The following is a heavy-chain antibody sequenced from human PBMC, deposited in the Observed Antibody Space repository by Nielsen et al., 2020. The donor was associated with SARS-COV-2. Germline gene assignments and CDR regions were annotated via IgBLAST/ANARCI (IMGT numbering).Heavy chain of an antibody. CDR1: GGSISSYY. D-gene: IGHD2/OR15-2a*01. CDR3: ARLFRWFDP. CDR2: IYYSGST. V-gene: IGHV4-59*13. J-gene: IGHJ5*02. Sequence: SETLSLTCTVSGGSISSYYWSWIRQPPGKGLEWIGYIYYSGSTNYNPSLKGRVTISVDTSKNQFSLKLSSVTAADTAVYYCARLFRWFDPWGQGTLVTVSS.